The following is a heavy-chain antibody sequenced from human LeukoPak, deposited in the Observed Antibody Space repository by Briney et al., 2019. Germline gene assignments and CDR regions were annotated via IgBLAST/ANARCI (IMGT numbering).Heavy chain of an antibody. D-gene: IGHD3-10*01. CDR3: ARSRYGSGPYYFDY. CDR2: IYYSGST. CDR1: GGSISSSSYY. V-gene: IGHV4-39*01. Sequence: SETLSLTCTVSGGSISSSSYYWGWIRQPPGKGLEWIGSIYYSGSTYYNPSLKSRVTISVDTSKNQFSLKLSSVTAADTAVYYCARSRYGSGPYYFDYWGQGTLATVSS. J-gene: IGHJ4*02.